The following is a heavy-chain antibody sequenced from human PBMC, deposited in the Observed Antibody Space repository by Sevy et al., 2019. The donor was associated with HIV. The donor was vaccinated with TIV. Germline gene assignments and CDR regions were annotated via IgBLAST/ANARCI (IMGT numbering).Heavy chain of an antibody. CDR1: GFTFSSYG. CDR3: ARDGGTSSWFAY. J-gene: IGHJ4*02. V-gene: IGHV3-33*01. CDR2: IWYDGSNK. Sequence: GGSLRLSCAASGFTFSSYGMHWVRQAPGKGLEWVAVIWYDGSNKYYADSVKGRFTISRDNSKNTLYLQMNSLGAEDTAVYYCARDGGTSSWFAYWGQGTLVTVSS. D-gene: IGHD6-13*01.